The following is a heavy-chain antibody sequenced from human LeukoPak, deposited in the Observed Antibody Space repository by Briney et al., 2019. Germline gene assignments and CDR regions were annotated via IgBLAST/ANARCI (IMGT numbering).Heavy chain of an antibody. CDR1: GYIFTTYD. J-gene: IGHJ4*02. CDR2: MNPNRGTT. Sequence: ASVTVSCTASGYIFTTYDINWVRQATGQGLEWMGWMNPNRGTTGYAQKFQGRVTMTRNTSISTAYMELSSLRSEDTAVYYCARGFYDTNGYYYRLDFWGQGTLVTVSS. CDR3: ARGFYDTNGYYYRLDF. V-gene: IGHV1-8*01. D-gene: IGHD3-22*01.